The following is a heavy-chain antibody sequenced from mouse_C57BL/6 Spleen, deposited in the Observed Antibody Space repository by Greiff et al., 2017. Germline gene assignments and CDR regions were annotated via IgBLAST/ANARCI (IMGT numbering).Heavy chain of an antibody. CDR2: INPNYGTT. Sequence: VQLKQSGPELVKPGASVKISCKASGYSFTDYNMNWVKQSNGKSLEWIGVINPNYGTTSYNQKFKGKATLTENDSSSTAYMQLNSPASEDSAVYYCARSYGKKAYYFDYWGQGTTLTVSS. J-gene: IGHJ2*01. CDR3: ARSYGKKAYYFDY. D-gene: IGHD2-1*01. CDR1: GYSFTDYN. V-gene: IGHV1-39*01.